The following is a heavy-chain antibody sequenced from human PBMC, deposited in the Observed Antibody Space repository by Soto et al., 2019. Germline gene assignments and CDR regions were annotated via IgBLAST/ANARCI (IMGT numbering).Heavy chain of an antibody. J-gene: IGHJ4*02. CDR2: IWFDGSKQ. CDR1: GFSFTTYG. D-gene: IGHD2-21*02. CDR3: VKDHGGGDGYSDPYFDY. V-gene: IGHV3-33*06. Sequence: QVQLVESGGGVVQPGRSLRLSCVASGFSFTTYGLQWVRQAPGKGLEWVAVIWFDGSKQYYADSVKGRFTISRDNSKNIVYLEMNSMRVEDTAVYYCVKDHGGGDGYSDPYFDYWGQGTLVTVSS.